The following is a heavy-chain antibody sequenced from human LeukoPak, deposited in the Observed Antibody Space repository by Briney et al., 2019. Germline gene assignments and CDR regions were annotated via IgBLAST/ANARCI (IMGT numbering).Heavy chain of an antibody. CDR1: GGSIGSYY. CDR2: IHYSGST. D-gene: IGHD6-19*01. V-gene: IGHV4-59*01. CDR3: ARDGVAGGFDY. Sequence: SETLSLTCTVSGGSIGSYYWNWIRQAPGKGLEWIGYIHYSGSTNHNSALKSRVTTSVDTSKNQYSLKLSSVTAADTAVYYCARDGVAGGFDYWGQGTLVTVS. J-gene: IGHJ4*02.